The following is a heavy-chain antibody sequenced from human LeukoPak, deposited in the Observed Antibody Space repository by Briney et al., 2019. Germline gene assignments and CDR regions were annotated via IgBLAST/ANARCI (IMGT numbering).Heavy chain of an antibody. CDR1: GGTFSSYA. V-gene: IGHV1-69*04. J-gene: IGHJ4*02. D-gene: IGHD3-22*01. CDR2: IIPILGIA. CDR3: AQSPGDSSGYPY. Sequence: SVKVSCKASGGTFSSYAISWVRQAPGQGLEWMGRIIPILGIANYAQKFQGRVTITADKSTSTAYMELSSLRSEDTAAYYCAQSPGDSSGYPYWGQGTLVTVSS.